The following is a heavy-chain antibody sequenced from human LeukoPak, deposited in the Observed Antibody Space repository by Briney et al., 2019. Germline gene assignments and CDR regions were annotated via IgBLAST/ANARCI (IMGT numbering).Heavy chain of an antibody. CDR2: FYSGGYT. V-gene: IGHV3-66*02. J-gene: IGHJ6*03. CDR3: ARGEYYYYYYMDV. D-gene: IGHD3-10*01. CDR1: GFTVSSNY. Sequence: GGSLRLSCAASGFTVSSNYMSWIRQAPGKGLEWVSIFYSGGYTYYADSVKGRFTISRDNSKNTLYLQMNSLRAEDTAVYYCARGEYYYYYYMDVWGGGTTVTVTS.